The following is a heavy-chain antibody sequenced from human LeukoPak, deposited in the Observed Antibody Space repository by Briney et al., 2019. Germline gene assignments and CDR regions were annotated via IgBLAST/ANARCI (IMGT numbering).Heavy chain of an antibody. CDR1: GFTFNSDG. J-gene: IGHJ4*02. D-gene: IGHD3-22*01. CDR2: IQYDGSYK. Sequence: GGSLRLSCAASGFTFNSDGMHWVRQAPGKGLEWVAFIQYDGSYKDYADSVKGRFTISRDNSKNALYLQMNSLRVEDTAVYYCANGIGSSGYYPFDHWGQGTLVTVSS. CDR3: ANGIGSSGYYPFDH. V-gene: IGHV3-30*02.